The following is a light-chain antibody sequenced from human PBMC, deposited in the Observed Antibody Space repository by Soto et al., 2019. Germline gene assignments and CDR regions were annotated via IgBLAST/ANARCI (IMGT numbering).Light chain of an antibody. CDR2: QTS. J-gene: IGKJ1*01. Sequence: EILFPQSPATLSSFPGDRLTLNWRASQYINTRLAWYQHTHGQPPRILIYQTSLRDAGIPARFSASGSGTDCTLPISEVQPEDFALYYCHQRQSWPRTFGQGTKVDIK. CDR3: HQRQSWPRT. V-gene: IGKV3-11*01. CDR1: QYINTR.